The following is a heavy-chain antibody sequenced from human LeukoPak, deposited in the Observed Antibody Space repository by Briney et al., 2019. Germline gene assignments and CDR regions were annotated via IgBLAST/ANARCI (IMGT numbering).Heavy chain of an antibody. V-gene: IGHV1-18*01. D-gene: IGHD6-6*01. CDR2: LSAYNGNT. CDR1: GYTFPSYG. CDR3: ARDEGPRHYFDY. J-gene: IGHJ4*02. Sequence: ASVKVSFKASGYTFPSYGISWVRQAPGQGLAWMGWLSAYNGNTNYAQKLQGRVTMTTDTSTSTAYMELRSLRSDDTAVYYCARDEGPRHYFDYWGQGTLVTVSS.